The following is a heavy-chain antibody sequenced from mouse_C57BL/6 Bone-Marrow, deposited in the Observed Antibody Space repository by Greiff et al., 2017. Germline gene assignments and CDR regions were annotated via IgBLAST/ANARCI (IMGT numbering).Heavy chain of an antibody. CDR2: ISYDGSN. J-gene: IGHJ2*01. V-gene: IGHV3-6*01. Sequence: EVKLMESGPGLVKPSQSLSLTCSVTGYSITSGYYWNWIRQFPGNKLEWMGYISYDGSNNYNPSLKNRISITRDTSKNQFFLKLNSVTTEDTATYYCARAVYYYGSRSREDYFDYWGQGTTLTVSS. CDR3: ARAVYYYGSRSREDYFDY. CDR1: GYSITSGYY. D-gene: IGHD1-1*01.